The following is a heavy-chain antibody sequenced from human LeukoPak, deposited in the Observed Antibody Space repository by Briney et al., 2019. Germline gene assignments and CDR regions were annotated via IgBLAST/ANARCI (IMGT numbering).Heavy chain of an antibody. CDR2: ISGSGGST. V-gene: IGHV3-23*01. CDR3: ARGGGSYGWFDP. CDR1: GFPFGDYA. J-gene: IGHJ5*02. D-gene: IGHD3-16*01. Sequence: GGSLRLSCTASGFPFGDYAMSWVRQAPGKGLEWVSAISGSGGSTYYADSVKGRFTISRDNSKNTLYLQMNSLRAEDTAVYYCARGGGSYGWFDPWGQGTLVTVSS.